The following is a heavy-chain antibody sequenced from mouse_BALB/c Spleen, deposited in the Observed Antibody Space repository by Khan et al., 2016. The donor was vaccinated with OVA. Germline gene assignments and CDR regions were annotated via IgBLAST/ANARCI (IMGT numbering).Heavy chain of an antibody. CDR3: TRLGTTGWFAY. J-gene: IGHJ3*01. CDR1: GYSSTDYY. V-gene: IGHV1S135*01. CDR2: IDPFNGGT. Sequence: EVQLQQSGPELMKPGASVKISCKASGYSSTDYYIHWVKQSHGQSLEWIGYIDPFNGGTNFNQKFKGTATLTVDKSSSTAYMHLNSLTSEDSAVYYCTRLGTTGWFAYWGQGTLVTVSA. D-gene: IGHD2-13*01.